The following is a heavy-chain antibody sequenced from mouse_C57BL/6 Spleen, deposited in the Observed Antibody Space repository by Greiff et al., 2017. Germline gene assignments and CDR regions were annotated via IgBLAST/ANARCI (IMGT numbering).Heavy chain of an antibody. Sequence: EVMLVESGGGLVKPGGSLKLSCAASGFTFSSYAMSWVRQTPEKRLEWVATISDGGSYTYYPDNVKGRFTISRDNAKNNLYLQMSHLKSEDTAMYYGAREGYGSSPYFDYWGQGTTLTVSS. J-gene: IGHJ2*01. V-gene: IGHV5-4*01. D-gene: IGHD1-1*01. CDR3: AREGYGSSPYFDY. CDR2: ISDGGSYT. CDR1: GFTFSSYA.